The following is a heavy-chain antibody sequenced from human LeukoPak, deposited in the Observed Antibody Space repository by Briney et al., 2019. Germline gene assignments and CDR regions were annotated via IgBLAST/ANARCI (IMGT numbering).Heavy chain of an antibody. CDR1: GFTFDDYT. V-gene: IGHV3-43*01. CDR2: ISWDGGST. CDR3: AKMDSSGYHEGGEGGDDY. D-gene: IGHD3-22*01. Sequence: GGSLRLSCAASGFTFDDYTMHWVRHAPGKGLEWVSLISWDGGSTYYADSVKVRFTISRDNSKNSLYLQMNSLRTEDTALYYCAKMDSSGYHEGGEGGDDYWGQGTLVTVSS. J-gene: IGHJ4*02.